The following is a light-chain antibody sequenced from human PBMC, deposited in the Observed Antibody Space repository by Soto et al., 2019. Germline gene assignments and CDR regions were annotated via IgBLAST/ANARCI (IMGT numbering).Light chain of an antibody. CDR1: QSVVTN. J-gene: IGKJ4*01. CDR3: QQYNEWPLA. CDR2: DSS. V-gene: IGKV3-15*01. Sequence: EIVLAQSPGTLSLSPGQRATLSCRASQSVVTNVAWYQQKPGQAPRLLIHDSSTRATGVPDRFSGRGYGTEFALTISSLQSEDFAVYYCQQYNEWPLAFGGGTKVDI.